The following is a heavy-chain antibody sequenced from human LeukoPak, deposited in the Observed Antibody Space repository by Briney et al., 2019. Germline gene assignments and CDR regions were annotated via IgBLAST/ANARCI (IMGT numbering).Heavy chain of an antibody. V-gene: IGHV4-38-2*02. CDR2: IYYSGST. Sequence: PSETLSLTCTVSGYSISSGYYWGWIRQPPGKGLEWIGSIYYSGSTYYNPSLKSRVTISVDTSKNQFSLKLSSVTAADTAVYYCARGGEVVVAATGYYYMDVWGKGTTVTISS. J-gene: IGHJ6*03. CDR3: ARGGEVVVAATGYYYMDV. D-gene: IGHD2-15*01. CDR1: GYSISSGYY.